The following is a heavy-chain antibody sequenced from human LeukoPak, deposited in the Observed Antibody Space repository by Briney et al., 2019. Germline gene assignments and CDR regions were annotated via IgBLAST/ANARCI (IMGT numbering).Heavy chain of an antibody. V-gene: IGHV4-34*01. CDR3: ASGRWYGYYYYMDV. J-gene: IGHJ6*03. CDR1: GGSFSGYY. D-gene: IGHD6-13*01. CDR2: INHSGST. Sequence: SETLSLTCAVYGGSFSGYYWSWIRQPPGKGLEWIGEINHSGSTNYNPSLKSRVTISVDTSKNQFSLKLSSVTAADTAVCYCASGRWYGYYYYMDVWGKGTTVTVSS.